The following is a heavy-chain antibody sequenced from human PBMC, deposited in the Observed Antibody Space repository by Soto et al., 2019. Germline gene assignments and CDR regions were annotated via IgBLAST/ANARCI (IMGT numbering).Heavy chain of an antibody. D-gene: IGHD5-18*01. Sequence: GGSLRLSCAASGFTFSSYGMHWVRQAPGKGLEWVAVISYDGSNKYYADSVKGRFTISRDNSKNTLYLQMNSLRAEDTAVYYCAKLGIGYSYGYDMFDYWGQGTLVTVSS. J-gene: IGHJ4*02. CDR3: AKLGIGYSYGYDMFDY. CDR2: ISYDGSNK. CDR1: GFTFSSYG. V-gene: IGHV3-30*18.